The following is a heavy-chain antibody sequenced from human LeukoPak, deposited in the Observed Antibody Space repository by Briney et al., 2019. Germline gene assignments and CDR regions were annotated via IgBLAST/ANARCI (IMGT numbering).Heavy chain of an antibody. D-gene: IGHD3-3*02. J-gene: IGHJ4*02. V-gene: IGHV3-30*03. CDR1: GFTFSDYG. Sequence: GRSLRLSCAASGFTFSDYGMHWVRQAPGKGLEWVAVISHDLTYQAYAASVKGRFTISRDDSKNTLYVQMNSLRTEDTAFYYCARDVSNYFDYWGLGTLVTVSS. CDR2: ISHDLTYQ. CDR3: ARDVSNYFDY.